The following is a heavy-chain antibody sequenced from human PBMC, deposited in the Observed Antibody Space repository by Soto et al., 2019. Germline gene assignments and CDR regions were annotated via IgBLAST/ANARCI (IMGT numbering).Heavy chain of an antibody. J-gene: IGHJ6*02. CDR3: ARDGDGRMTTNPYYYNGMDV. D-gene: IGHD4-4*01. CDR1: GGSISYNY. CDR2: VFYTGRA. Sequence: QVQLQESGPGLVKPSETLSLTCSVVGGSISYNYWNWIRQPPGKGLEWIGYVFYTGRANYNASLKSRVSISLDTSNYQFSLKLSSVTAADTAVYYCARDGDGRMTTNPYYYNGMDVWGPGTTVTVSS. V-gene: IGHV4-59*01.